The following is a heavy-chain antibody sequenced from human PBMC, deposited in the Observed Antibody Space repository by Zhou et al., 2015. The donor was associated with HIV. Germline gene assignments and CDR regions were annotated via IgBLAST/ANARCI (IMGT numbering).Heavy chain of an antibody. D-gene: IGHD3-22*01. Sequence: QVQLVQSGAEVKKPGASMKVSCKASGYPFISYGITWVRQVPGQGLEWMGWINPNSGGTNYAQKFQGRVTMTRDTSISTAYMELSRLRSDDTAVYYCARDTYYYDSSGYYYGYWGQGTLVTVSS. CDR1: GYPFISYG. CDR2: INPNSGGT. V-gene: IGHV1-2*02. CDR3: ARDTYYYDSSGYYYGY. J-gene: IGHJ4*02.